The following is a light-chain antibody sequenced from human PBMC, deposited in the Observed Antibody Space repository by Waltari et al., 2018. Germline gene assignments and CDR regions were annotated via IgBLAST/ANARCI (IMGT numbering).Light chain of an antibody. CDR3: QKRSNWPPSLT. CDR1: QSVRSY. V-gene: IGKV3-11*01. J-gene: IGKJ4*01. CDR2: DAS. Sequence: EIVLTQSPATLPLSPGERATLSCRASQSVRSYLAWYQQKPGQAPRLLIYDASNRATGIPARFSGSGSGTDFTLTISSLEPEDFAVYYCQKRSNWPPSLTFGGGTKVEIK.